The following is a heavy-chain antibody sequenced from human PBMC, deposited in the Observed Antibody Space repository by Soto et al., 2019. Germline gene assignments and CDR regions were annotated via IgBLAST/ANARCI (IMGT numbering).Heavy chain of an antibody. D-gene: IGHD6-19*01. CDR3: ARGGYSSGWFQDAFDI. Sequence: GGSLRLSCAASGFTFSSYAMHWVRQAPGKGLEWVAVISYDGSNKYYADSVKGRFTISRDNSKNTLYLQMNSLRAEDTAVYYCARGGYSSGWFQDAFDIWGQGTMVTVSS. V-gene: IGHV3-30-3*01. CDR2: ISYDGSNK. J-gene: IGHJ3*02. CDR1: GFTFSSYA.